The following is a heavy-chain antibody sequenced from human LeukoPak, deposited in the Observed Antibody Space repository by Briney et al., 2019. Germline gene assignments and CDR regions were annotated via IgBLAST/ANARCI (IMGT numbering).Heavy chain of an antibody. D-gene: IGHD2-2*01. CDR3: ARTHIFSSTSCYY. J-gene: IGHJ4*02. V-gene: IGHV1-18*01. CDR2: ISTYNGHR. Sequence: ASVKVSCKASGYTFTSQGITWVRQAPGQGLEWMGWISTYNGHRNYAQKLQGRVTMTTDTSTSTAYMELRSLRSDDTAVYYCARTHIFSSTSCYYWGQGTLVTVSS. CDR1: GYTFTSQG.